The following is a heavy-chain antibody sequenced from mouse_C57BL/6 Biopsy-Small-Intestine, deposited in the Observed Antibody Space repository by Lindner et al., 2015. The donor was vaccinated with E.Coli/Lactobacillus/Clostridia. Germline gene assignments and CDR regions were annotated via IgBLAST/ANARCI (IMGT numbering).Heavy chain of an antibody. CDR3: ARRVVPYYFDY. CDR1: GYIFTDYS. CDR2: IYPGSGNT. Sequence: QLQESGPELVKPGASVKISCKASGYIFTDYSINWVKQRPGQGLEWLGWIYPGSGNTKYNEKFKGKATLTVDTSSSTAYMQLSSLTSEDSAVYFCARRVVPYYFDYWGQGTTLTVSS. D-gene: IGHD1-1*01. V-gene: IGHV1-84*01. J-gene: IGHJ2*01.